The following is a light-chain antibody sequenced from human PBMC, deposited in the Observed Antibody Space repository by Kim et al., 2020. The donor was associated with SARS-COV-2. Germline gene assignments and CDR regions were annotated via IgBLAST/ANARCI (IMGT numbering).Light chain of an antibody. CDR1: QSVSRW. V-gene: IGKV1-5*01. CDR2: DGS. J-gene: IGKJ1*01. CDR3: QHRQT. Sequence: DIQMTQSPSTLSASVGDRVTLTSRASQSVSRWLAWYQQKPGKAPKLLIYDGSNLQSGVPSRFSGSGSGTEFTLTISSLQPDDFAIYYSQHRQTFGQGTKVDIK.